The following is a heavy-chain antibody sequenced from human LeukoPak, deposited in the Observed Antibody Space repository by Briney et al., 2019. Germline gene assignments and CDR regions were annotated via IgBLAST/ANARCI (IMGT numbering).Heavy chain of an antibody. CDR1: GYRFTSYW. J-gene: IGHJ3*02. D-gene: IGHD1-26*01. CDR3: ARRLISGSYPLFLDAFEI. V-gene: IGHV5-10-1*01. Sequence: GESLKISCKVSGYRFTSYWITWVRQVPGKGLEWMGTIDPSDSYSNYSPSFQGHVTISTDKSSNTAYLQWSSLKASDTAMYYYARRLISGSYPLFLDAFEIWGQGTRVTVFS. CDR2: IDPSDSYS.